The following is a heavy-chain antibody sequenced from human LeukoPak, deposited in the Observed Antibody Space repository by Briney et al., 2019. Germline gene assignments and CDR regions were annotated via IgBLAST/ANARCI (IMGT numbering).Heavy chain of an antibody. V-gene: IGHV1-2*02. CDR3: ARDGGGTYQDFDY. J-gene: IGHJ4*02. D-gene: IGHD1-26*01. CDR1: GYTFTDSS. CDR2: INCDSGVT. Sequence: ASVKVSCKASGYTFTDSSIHWVRQAPGQGLEWMGWINCDSGVTKYAEKFQGRVSMTRDTSISTAYMDLSRLTSDDTATYYCARDGGGTYQDFDYWGQGTLVTVSS.